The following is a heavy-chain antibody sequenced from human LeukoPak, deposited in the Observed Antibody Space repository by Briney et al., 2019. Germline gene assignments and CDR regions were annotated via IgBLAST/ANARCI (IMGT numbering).Heavy chain of an antibody. V-gene: IGHV3-23*01. Sequence: GGSLRLSCAASGFTFSNYAMNWVRQAPGKGLEWVSTIHDSVETYYADSVKGRFTISRDNSKNTLYLQMDSLRAEDTAVYYCATDTSPQIVGLHYDAFDIWGQGTMVTVSS. CDR1: GFTFSNYA. D-gene: IGHD3-22*01. CDR3: ATDTSPQIVGLHYDAFDI. CDR2: IHDSVET. J-gene: IGHJ3*02.